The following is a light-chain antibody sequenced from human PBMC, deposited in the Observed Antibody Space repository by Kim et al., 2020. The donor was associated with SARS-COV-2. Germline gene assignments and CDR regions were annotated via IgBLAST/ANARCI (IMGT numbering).Light chain of an antibody. CDR2: DVS. J-gene: IGLJ2*01. Sequence: GQSITISCTGTSSEVGGYIFVSWYQQQPGKAPKLILYDVSHRPSGVSNRFSGSKSGNRASLTIFGLQAEDEADYYCTSYTSTSTLVFGGGTQLTVL. CDR3: TSYTSTSTLV. CDR1: SSEVGGYIF. V-gene: IGLV2-14*03.